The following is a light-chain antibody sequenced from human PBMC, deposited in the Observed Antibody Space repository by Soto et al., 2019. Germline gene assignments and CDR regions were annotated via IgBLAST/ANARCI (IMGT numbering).Light chain of an antibody. J-gene: IGLJ1*01. CDR1: SSNIGAGYD. V-gene: IGLV1-40*01. CDR3: QSYESSLSGYV. Sequence: QSVLTQPPSVSGSPGQTVTISCTGSSSNIGAGYDVHWYQQLPGTAPKLLIYGNSKRPSGVPDRFSGSKSGPSASLAITGLQADDDADYYCQSYESSLSGYVFGTGTKLTVL. CDR2: GNS.